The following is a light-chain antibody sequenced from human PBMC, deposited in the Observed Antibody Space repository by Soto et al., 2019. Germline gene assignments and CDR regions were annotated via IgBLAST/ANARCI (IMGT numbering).Light chain of an antibody. CDR2: STN. CDR3: VLYMGTGISV. Sequence: QAVVTQAPSFSVSPGRTVTLTCGLSSGSVSTSYYPNWYQLTPGQAPRTLIYSTNTRSSGVPNRFSGSILENKAALTITGAQADDESDYYCVLYMGTGISVFGGGTKLTVL. J-gene: IGLJ3*02. V-gene: IGLV8-61*01. CDR1: SGSVSTSYY.